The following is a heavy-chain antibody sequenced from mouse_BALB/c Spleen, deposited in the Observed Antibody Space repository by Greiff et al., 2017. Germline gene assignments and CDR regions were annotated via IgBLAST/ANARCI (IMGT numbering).Heavy chain of an antibody. CDR3: ARSSYGYAMDY. Sequence: EVMLVESGGGLVQPGGSRKLSCAASGFTFSSFGMHWVRQAPEKGLEWVAYISSCSSTIYYADTVKGRFTISRDNPKNTLFLQMTSLRSEDTAMYYCARSSYGYAMDYWGQGTSVTVSS. D-gene: IGHD1-1*01. CDR2: ISSCSSTI. V-gene: IGHV5-17*02. CDR1: GFTFSSFG. J-gene: IGHJ4*01.